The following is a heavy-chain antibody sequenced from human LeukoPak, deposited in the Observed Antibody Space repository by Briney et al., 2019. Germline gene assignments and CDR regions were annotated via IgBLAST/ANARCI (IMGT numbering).Heavy chain of an antibody. CDR2: IYYSGST. D-gene: IGHD3-10*01. Sequence: PSETVSLPCTVSGGSDRSGCCHGSWIRQPPGKGVGWVGYIYYSGSTNYNPSLRSRVTISVDTSKSQFSLKLSSVTAADTAVYYCARGYYGSGSFFDYWGQGTLVTVSS. J-gene: IGHJ4*02. CDR3: ARGYYGSGSFFDY. V-gene: IGHV4-61*01. CDR1: GGSDRSGCCH.